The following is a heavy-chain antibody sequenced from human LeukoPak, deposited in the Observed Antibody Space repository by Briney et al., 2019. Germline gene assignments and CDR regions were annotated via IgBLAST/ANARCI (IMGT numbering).Heavy chain of an antibody. V-gene: IGHV3-7*05. J-gene: IGHJ4*02. Sequence: TGGSLRLSCAASGFTFSSYGMYWVRQAPGKGLEWVANIKQDGSEKYYVDSVKGRFTISRDNAKNSLYLQMNSLRAEDTAVYYCASPGNYFYRLTYYWGQGTLVTVSS. D-gene: IGHD1-26*01. CDR1: GFTFSSYG. CDR3: ASPGNYFYRLTYY. CDR2: IKQDGSEK.